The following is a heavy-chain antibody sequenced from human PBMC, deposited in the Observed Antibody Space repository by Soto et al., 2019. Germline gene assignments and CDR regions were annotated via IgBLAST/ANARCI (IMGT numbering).Heavy chain of an antibody. CDR3: ARTNYDYVWGSYRFDY. CDR1: GGSINSGDYY. D-gene: IGHD3-16*02. CDR2: ISYSGTT. J-gene: IGHJ4*02. Sequence: SETLSLTCTVSGGSINSGDYYWSWIRQPPGKGLEWIGYISYSGTTYYKPSLRSRITISLDTSKNQFSLRLASVTAADTAVYYWARTNYDYVWGSYRFDYWGQGTLVTVSS. V-gene: IGHV4-30-4*01.